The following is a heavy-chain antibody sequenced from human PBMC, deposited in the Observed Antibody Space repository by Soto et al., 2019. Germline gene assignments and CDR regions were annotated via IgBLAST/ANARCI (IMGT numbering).Heavy chain of an antibody. CDR2: ISSSGDYI. CDR1: GFTLSDYT. D-gene: IGHD2-2*01. J-gene: IGHJ6*02. Sequence: GGSLRLSCAASGFTLSDYTMNWVRQAPGKGLEWVSSISSSGDYIYYADSLKGRFTISRDNSKNTLYLQMNSLRAEDTAVYYCARGTRCSSTSCRPLYYYGMDVWGQGTTVTVSS. CDR3: ARGTRCSSTSCRPLYYYGMDV. V-gene: IGHV3-21*01.